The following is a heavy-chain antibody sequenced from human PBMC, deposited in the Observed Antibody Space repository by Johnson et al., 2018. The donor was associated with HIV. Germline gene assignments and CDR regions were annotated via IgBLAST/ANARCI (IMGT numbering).Heavy chain of an antibody. Sequence: VQLVESGGSLVKPGGSLRLSCVASGITFSDYYMSWIRQAPGKGLEWVAVISYDGSNKYYADSVKGRFTISRDNSKNTLYLQMNSLRAEDTAVYYCARGPGGGEDALDIWGQGTMVTVSS. V-gene: IGHV3-30-3*01. J-gene: IGHJ3*02. D-gene: IGHD3-16*01. CDR2: ISYDGSNK. CDR3: ARGPGGGEDALDI. CDR1: GITFSDYY.